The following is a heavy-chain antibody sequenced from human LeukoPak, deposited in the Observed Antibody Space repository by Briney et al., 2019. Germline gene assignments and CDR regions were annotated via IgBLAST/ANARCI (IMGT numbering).Heavy chain of an antibody. CDR1: GFTFSDYY. CDR3: ARDGEMATIGGDYYYYYGMDV. V-gene: IGHV3-11*06. CDR2: ISSSSSYI. Sequence: GGSLRLSCAASGFTFSDYYMSWIRQAPGKGLEWVSSISSSSSYIYYADSVKGRFTISRDNAKNSLYLQMNSLRAEDTAVYYCARDGEMATIGGDYYYYYGMDVWGQGTTVTVSS. J-gene: IGHJ6*02. D-gene: IGHD5-24*01.